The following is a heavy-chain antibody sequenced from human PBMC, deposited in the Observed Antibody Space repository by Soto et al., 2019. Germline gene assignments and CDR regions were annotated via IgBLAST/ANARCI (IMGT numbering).Heavy chain of an antibody. Sequence: SAVNPCCKARLLTYPSYAIGWPRQAPGQGSDWMGGIIPIFGTGNYAQNFQGRVTITADKSTSAAYMELSSLRSEETVVYYCPSLYSSSLYPSYHYRGRDVRG. V-gene: IGHV1-69*06. CDR2: IIPIFGTG. D-gene: IGHD6-13*01. J-gene: IGHJ6*01. CDR3: PSLYSSSLYPSYHYRGRDV. CDR1: LLTYPSYA.